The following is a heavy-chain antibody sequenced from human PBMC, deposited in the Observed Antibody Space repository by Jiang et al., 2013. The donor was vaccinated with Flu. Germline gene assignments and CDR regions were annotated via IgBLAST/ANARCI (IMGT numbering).Heavy chain of an antibody. Sequence: GSGLVKPSETLSLTCTVSGGSISSSYWNWIRQPPGKGLEWIGYVSYGGSTNYNPSLKSRLAISFDTSKNQFSLKLSSVTAADTAVYYCARRPTGFVGYFDYWGQGTLVTVSS. CDR3: ARRPTGFVGYFDY. D-gene: IGHD3-3*01. J-gene: IGHJ4*02. CDR2: VSYGGST. V-gene: IGHV4-59*01. CDR1: GGSISSSY.